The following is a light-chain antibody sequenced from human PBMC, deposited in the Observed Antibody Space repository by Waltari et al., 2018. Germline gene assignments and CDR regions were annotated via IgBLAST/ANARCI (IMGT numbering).Light chain of an antibody. Sequence: DIQMSQSPSTLSASVGDRVTITCRASQRISTWLAWYQQKPGKAPKLLISRASTLESGVPSRFAGNGSGTEFTLTISSLQPDDFGTYYCQLYNSYVMYTFGQGTKLDIK. CDR1: QRISTW. V-gene: IGKV1-5*03. CDR3: QLYNSYVMYT. J-gene: IGKJ2*01. CDR2: RAS.